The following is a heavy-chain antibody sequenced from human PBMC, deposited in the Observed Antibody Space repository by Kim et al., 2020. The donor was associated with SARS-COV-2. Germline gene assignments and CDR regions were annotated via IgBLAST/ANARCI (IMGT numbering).Heavy chain of an antibody. CDR2: ISTSSDTI. J-gene: IGHJ4*02. CDR3: VRDGRFHFDASGRLDY. CDR1: GFMFDNYI. D-gene: IGHD5-12*01. V-gene: IGHV3-48*02. Sequence: GGSLRLSCEASGFMFDNYIMNWVRQAPGKGLEWLSYISTSSDTIFYADSVKGRFTVSRGNAENSLYLEMSSLRDDDTAVYYCVRDGRFHFDASGRLDYWGQGTLVAVSS.